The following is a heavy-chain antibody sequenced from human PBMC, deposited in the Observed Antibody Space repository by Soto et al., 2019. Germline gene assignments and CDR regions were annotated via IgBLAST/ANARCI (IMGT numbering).Heavy chain of an antibody. V-gene: IGHV4-4*07. CDR3: ASYGRRDFRIKLWSDDAFDI. D-gene: IGHD5-18*01. J-gene: IGHJ3*02. CDR1: GGSISSYY. CDR2: IYTSGST. Sequence: SETLSLTCTVSGGSISSYYWSWIRQPAGKGLEWIGRIYTSGSTNYNPSLKSRVTMSVDTSKNQFSLKLSSVTAADTAVYYCASYGRRDFRIKLWSDDAFDIWGQGTIVTV.